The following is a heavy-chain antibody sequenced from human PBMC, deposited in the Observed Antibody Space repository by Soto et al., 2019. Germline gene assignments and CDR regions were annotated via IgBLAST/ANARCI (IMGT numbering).Heavy chain of an antibody. CDR1: GGSFSGYY. CDR3: ARDAIAAVVDGVYYYGMDV. V-gene: IGHV4-34*01. Sequence: SETLSLTCAVYGGSFSGYYWTWIRQPPGTGLEWIGEINHSGSTNYNPSLKSRVTISVDTSKNQFSLKLTSVTAADTAVYYCARDAIAAVVDGVYYYGMDVWGQGTKVTVSS. CDR2: INHSGST. J-gene: IGHJ6*02. D-gene: IGHD6-13*01.